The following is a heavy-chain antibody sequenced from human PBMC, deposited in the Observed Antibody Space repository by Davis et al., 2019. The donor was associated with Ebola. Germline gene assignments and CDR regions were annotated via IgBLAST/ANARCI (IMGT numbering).Heavy chain of an antibody. CDR2: INHSGST. J-gene: IGHJ4*02. Sequence: SETLSLTCAVYGGSFSGYYWSWIRQPPGKGLEWIGEINHSGSTNYNPSLKSRVTISVDTSKNQFSLKLSSVTAADTAVYYCARQVRGWYDFDYWGQGTLVTVSS. CDR3: ARQVRGWYDFDY. CDR1: GGSFSGYY. D-gene: IGHD6-19*01. V-gene: IGHV4-34*01.